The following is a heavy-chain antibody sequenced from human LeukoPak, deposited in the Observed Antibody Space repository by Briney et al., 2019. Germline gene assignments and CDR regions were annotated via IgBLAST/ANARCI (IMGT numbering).Heavy chain of an antibody. D-gene: IGHD6-19*01. CDR3: ARGIAAVAY. V-gene: IGHV4-34*01. J-gene: IGHJ4*02. CDR1: GGSFSGYY. CDR2: INRSGST. Sequence: PSETLSLTCAVYGGSFSGYYWSWIRQPPGKGLEWIGEINRSGSTNYNPSLKSRVTISVDTSKNQFSLKLSSVTAADTAVYYCARGIAAVAYWGQGTLVTVSS.